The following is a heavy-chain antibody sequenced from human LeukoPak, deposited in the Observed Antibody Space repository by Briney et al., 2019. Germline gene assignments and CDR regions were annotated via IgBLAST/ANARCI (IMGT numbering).Heavy chain of an antibody. CDR1: GFTLSDYY. D-gene: IGHD5-12*01. V-gene: IGHV3-11*01. J-gene: IGHJ4*02. CDR3: VRFLGGYGDYCDY. Sequence: GRSLRLSCAASGFTLSDYYTSWVRQAPGKGLGWVSYISSSGGNGYRRYYADSVKGRFTISRDNAKNSRYLQMNSLRAEDTGMYYCVRFLGGYGDYCDYWGQGTRVTVFS. CDR2: ISSSGGNGYRR.